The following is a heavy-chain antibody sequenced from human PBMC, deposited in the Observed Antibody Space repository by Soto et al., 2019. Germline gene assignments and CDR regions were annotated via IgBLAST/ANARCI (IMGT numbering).Heavy chain of an antibody. CDR2: INGDGSSP. V-gene: IGHV3-74*01. J-gene: IGHJ4*02. CDR3: VRDTWATRLDY. CDR1: GFTFSSSW. D-gene: IGHD2-21*01. Sequence: GGSLRLSCAASGFTFSSSWMHWVRQTPGKGLEWVARINGDGSSPGCADPVKGRFTLSRDNAKNKMDLQMTSLRVEDTGIYYCVRDTWATRLDYWGQGTLVTVSS.